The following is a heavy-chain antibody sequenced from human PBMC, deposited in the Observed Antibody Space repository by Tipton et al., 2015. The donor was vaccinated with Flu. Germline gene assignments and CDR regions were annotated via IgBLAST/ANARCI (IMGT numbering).Heavy chain of an antibody. CDR2: MYSSGTT. CDR3: ASASSGGYSL. Sequence: GLVKPSETLSLICAVSDYSISSGYYWSWIRQPPGKGLEWIGYMYSSGTTDYNPSLKSRVTMSLDTSRNLFFLRLTSVTAADTAVYYCASASSGGYSLWGQGTRVTVSS. V-gene: IGHV4-38-2*01. D-gene: IGHD6-19*01. J-gene: IGHJ4*02. CDR1: DYSISSGYY.